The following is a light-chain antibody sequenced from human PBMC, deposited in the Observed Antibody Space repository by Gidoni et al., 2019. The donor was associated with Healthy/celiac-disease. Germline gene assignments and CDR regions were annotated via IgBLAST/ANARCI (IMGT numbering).Light chain of an antibody. CDR3: QQSYSTPYT. Sequence: DIKMTQSPSSLSASVETRVTITCRASQSISSYLNWYQQKPGKAPKLLIYAAYSLQIGVPSRFSGSGSGTDFTLTISSLQPEDFATYYCQQSYSTPYTFGQGTKLEIK. V-gene: IGKV1-39*01. CDR1: QSISSY. J-gene: IGKJ2*01. CDR2: AAY.